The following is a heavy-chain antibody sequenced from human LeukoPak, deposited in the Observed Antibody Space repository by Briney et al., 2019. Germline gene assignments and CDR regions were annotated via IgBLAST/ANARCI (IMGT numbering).Heavy chain of an antibody. CDR1: GFTFSNYY. V-gene: IGHV3-74*01. CDR3: AREYSSSWYGVYYYMDV. D-gene: IGHD6-13*01. Sequence: GGSLRLSCAASGFTFSNYYVHWVRQPPGKGLVWVSRINSDGGDTGYADSVKGRFTISRDNAKNTVYLQMNSLRAEDTAVYYCAREYSSSWYGVYYYMDVWGKGTTVTISS. J-gene: IGHJ6*03. CDR2: INSDGGDT.